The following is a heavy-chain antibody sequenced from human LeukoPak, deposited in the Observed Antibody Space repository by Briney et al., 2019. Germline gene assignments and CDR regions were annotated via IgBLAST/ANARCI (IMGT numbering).Heavy chain of an antibody. D-gene: IGHD3-22*01. CDR2: IYHSGST. CDR1: GGSFSGYY. V-gene: IGHV4-38-2*01. CDR3: ARGGGYYDSSGYFLV. J-gene: IGHJ4*02. Sequence: SETLSLTCAVYGGSFSGYYWGWIRQPPGKGLEWIGSIYHSGSTYYNPSLKSRVTISVDTSKNQFSLKLSSVTAADTAVYYCARGGGYYDSSGYFLVWGQGTLVTVSS.